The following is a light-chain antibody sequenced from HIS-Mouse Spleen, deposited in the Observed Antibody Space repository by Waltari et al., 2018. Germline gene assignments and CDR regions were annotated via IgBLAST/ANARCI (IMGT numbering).Light chain of an antibody. CDR2: DAS. CDR3: QQRSNWPPLT. V-gene: IGKV3-11*01. J-gene: IGKJ4*01. Sequence: EIVLTQSPATLSLSPGERANLSCRASQSVSSYLAWYQQKPGQAPRPLIYDASNRATGIPARFSGSGSGTDFTLTISSLEPEDFAVYYCQQRSNWPPLTFGGGTKVEIK. CDR1: QSVSSY.